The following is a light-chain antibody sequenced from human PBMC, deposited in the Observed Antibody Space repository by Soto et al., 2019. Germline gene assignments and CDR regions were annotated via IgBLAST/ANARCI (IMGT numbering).Light chain of an antibody. CDR2: DAT. CDR1: QSVGNY. V-gene: IGKV3-11*01. J-gene: IGKJ3*01. Sequence: TQSPSTLSLSPGEGATLFCRASQSVGNYLAWYQQRPGQAPRLLIYDATSRATGIPARFSGSGSGTDFTLTITSLEPEDFPVYYCQQRSNWIFTFGPGTIVDIK. CDR3: QQRSNWIFT.